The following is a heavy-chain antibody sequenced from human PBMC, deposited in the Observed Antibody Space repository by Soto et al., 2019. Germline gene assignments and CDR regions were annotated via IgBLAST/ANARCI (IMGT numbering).Heavy chain of an antibody. CDR3: AKNYRETTVTPTYDY. Sequence: QVQLVESGGGVVQPGRSLRLSCAASGFTFSSYGMHWVRQAPGKGLEWVAVISYDGSNKYYADSVKGRFTISRDNSKNTLYLQMNSLRAEDTAVYYCAKNYRETTVTPTYDYWGQGTLVTVSS. J-gene: IGHJ4*02. CDR2: ISYDGSNK. V-gene: IGHV3-30*18. D-gene: IGHD4-17*01. CDR1: GFTFSSYG.